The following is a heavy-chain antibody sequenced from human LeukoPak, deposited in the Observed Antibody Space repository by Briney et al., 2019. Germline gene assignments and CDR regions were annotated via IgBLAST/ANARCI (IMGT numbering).Heavy chain of an antibody. D-gene: IGHD3-10*01. Sequence: GASVKVSCKASGGTFSNYAISWVRQAPGQGLEWMGRIIPIFGTTNYAQKFQGRVTITTDESTSTAYMELSSLRSEDTAVYYCAREAPVLWFGELAVRTNWFDPWGQGTLVTVSS. CDR2: IIPIFGTT. J-gene: IGHJ5*02. V-gene: IGHV1-69*05. CDR3: AREAPVLWFGELAVRTNWFDP. CDR1: GGTFSNYA.